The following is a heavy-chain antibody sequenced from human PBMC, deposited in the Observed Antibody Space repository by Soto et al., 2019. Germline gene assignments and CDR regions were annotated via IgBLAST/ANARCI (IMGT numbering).Heavy chain of an antibody. CDR1: GFSLSTRGVG. J-gene: IGHJ4*02. Sequence: QITLKESGPTLVKPTQTLTLTCTFSGFSLSTRGVGVGWIRQPPGKALEWLALIYWDDDKRYSASLKSRLTITKDTSKNQVVLTMTNMDPVDTAAYYCARDSSGWYSLDYWGQGTLVTVSS. V-gene: IGHV2-5*02. D-gene: IGHD6-19*01. CDR3: ARDSSGWYSLDY. CDR2: IYWDDDK.